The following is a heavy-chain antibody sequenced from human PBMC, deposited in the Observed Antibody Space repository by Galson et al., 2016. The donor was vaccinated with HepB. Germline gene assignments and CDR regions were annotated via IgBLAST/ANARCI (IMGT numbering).Heavy chain of an antibody. V-gene: IGHV1-2*02. CDR1: GYSFSTHF. J-gene: IGHJ3*02. CDR3: AKGLRALRAFDM. D-gene: IGHD3-16*01. Sequence: SVKVSCKASGYSFSTHFLHWMRQAPGQGFQWMGWINPHTGGTKSAQRFQGRLTLTRDTSIDTAYMELSNLRSDDTAVYFCAKGLRALRAFDMWGQGTMVSVSS. CDR2: INPHTGGT.